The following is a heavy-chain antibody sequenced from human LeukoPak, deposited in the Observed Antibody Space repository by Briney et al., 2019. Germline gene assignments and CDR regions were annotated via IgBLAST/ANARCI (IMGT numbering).Heavy chain of an antibody. Sequence: GGSLRLSCAASGFTFSSYAMSWVRQAPGKGLEWVSAISGSGGSTYYADSVKGRFTISRDNAKNSLYLQMNSLRAEDTAVYYCARDYSTVTTFFDYWGQGTPVTVSS. CDR3: ARDYSTVTTFFDY. J-gene: IGHJ4*02. D-gene: IGHD4-17*01. CDR2: ISGSGGST. V-gene: IGHV3-23*01. CDR1: GFTFSSYA.